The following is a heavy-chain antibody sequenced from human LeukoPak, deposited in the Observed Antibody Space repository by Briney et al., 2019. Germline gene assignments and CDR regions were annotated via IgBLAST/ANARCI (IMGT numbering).Heavy chain of an antibody. Sequence: TSDTLSLTCTVSGRSISSSSYYWGWIRQPPGKGLERNGSIYYRGSTYYNPSLKSRLTISVDTSKNQFSLKLSSVTAADTAVYYCAREGYYDSSSYIDYWGQGTLVTVSS. CDR3: AREGYYDSSSYIDY. V-gene: IGHV4-39*07. CDR2: IYYRGST. D-gene: IGHD3-22*01. CDR1: GRSISSSSYY. J-gene: IGHJ4*02.